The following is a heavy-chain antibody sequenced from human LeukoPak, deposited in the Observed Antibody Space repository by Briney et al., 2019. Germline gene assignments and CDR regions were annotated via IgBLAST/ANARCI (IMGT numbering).Heavy chain of an antibody. J-gene: IGHJ6*02. Sequence: SETLSLTCTVSGGSISGDYWSWIRQPPGKGLEWIGRIYTSGSTNYNPSLKSRVTMSVDTSKNQFSLKLSSVTAADTAVYYCARARATAAVGYGMDVWGQGTTVTVSS. CDR3: ARARATAAVGYGMDV. CDR1: GGSISGDY. D-gene: IGHD6-13*01. CDR2: IYTSGST. V-gene: IGHV4-4*07.